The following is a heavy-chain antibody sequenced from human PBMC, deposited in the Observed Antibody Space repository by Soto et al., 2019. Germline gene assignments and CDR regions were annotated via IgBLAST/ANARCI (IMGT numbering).Heavy chain of an antibody. V-gene: IGHV3-30*18. D-gene: IGHD6-13*01. Sequence: QVQLVESGGGVVQPGRFLRLSCAASGFTFSSYGMHWVRQAPGKGLEWVAVISYDGSNKYYADSVKGRFTISRDNSKNTLYLQMNSLRAEDTAVYYCAKDRGYSSSWYNWFDPWGQGTLVTVSS. J-gene: IGHJ5*02. CDR3: AKDRGYSSSWYNWFDP. CDR1: GFTFSSYG. CDR2: ISYDGSNK.